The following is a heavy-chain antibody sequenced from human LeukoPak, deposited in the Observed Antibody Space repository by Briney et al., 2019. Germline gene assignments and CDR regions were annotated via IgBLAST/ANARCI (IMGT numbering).Heavy chain of an antibody. CDR2: ITSSSTYI. CDR1: GFTVSSNE. J-gene: IGHJ4*02. CDR3: ARDLMGIAYREAFYY. D-gene: IGHD6-13*01. V-gene: IGHV3-21*04. Sequence: GGSLRLSSAASGFTVSSNEMSWVRQAPGKGLEWVSSITSSSTYIYYADSVKGRFTISRDNAKNSLYLQMNSLRAEDTAVYYCARDLMGIAYREAFYYWGQGTLVTVSS.